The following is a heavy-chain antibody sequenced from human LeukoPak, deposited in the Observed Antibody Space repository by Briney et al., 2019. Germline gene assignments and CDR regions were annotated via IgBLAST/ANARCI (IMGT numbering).Heavy chain of an antibody. CDR3: AKPPWDAFDI. CDR1: GFTFSSYA. Sequence: GGSLRLSCAASGFTFSSYAMSWARRAPGKGLEWVSAISGSGGSTYYADSVKGRFTISRDNSKNTLYLQMNSLRAEDTAVYYCAKPPWDAFDIWGQGTMVTVSS. CDR2: ISGSGGST. V-gene: IGHV3-23*01. J-gene: IGHJ3*02. D-gene: IGHD1-26*01.